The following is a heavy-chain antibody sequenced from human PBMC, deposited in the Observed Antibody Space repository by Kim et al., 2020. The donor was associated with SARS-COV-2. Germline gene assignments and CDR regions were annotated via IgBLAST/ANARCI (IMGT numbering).Heavy chain of an antibody. CDR1: GFTFSSYA. Sequence: GGSLRLSCAASGFTFSSYAMHWVRQAPGKGLEWVAVISNNGSNKYYADSVKGRFTISRDNSKNTLYLQMNSLRAEDTAVYYCATSAAGSSSYYGMDVWGQGTTVTVSS. J-gene: IGHJ6*02. V-gene: IGHV3-30-3*01. D-gene: IGHD1-26*01. CDR2: ISNNGSNK. CDR3: ATSAAGSSSYYGMDV.